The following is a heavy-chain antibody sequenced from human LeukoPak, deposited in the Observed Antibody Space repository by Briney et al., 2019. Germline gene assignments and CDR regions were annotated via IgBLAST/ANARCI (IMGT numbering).Heavy chain of an antibody. Sequence: SETLSLTCAVSGYSISSGYYWGWIRQPPGKGLEWIGSIYHSGSTYYNPSLKSRVTMSVDTSKNQFSLKLSSVTAADTAVYYCAREWSGYDSSGYYIWGQGTLVTVSS. V-gene: IGHV4-38-2*02. CDR3: AREWSGYDSSGYYI. D-gene: IGHD3-22*01. J-gene: IGHJ4*02. CDR1: GYSISSGYY. CDR2: IYHSGST.